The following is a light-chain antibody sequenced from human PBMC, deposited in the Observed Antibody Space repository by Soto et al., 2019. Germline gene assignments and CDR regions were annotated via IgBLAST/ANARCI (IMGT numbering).Light chain of an antibody. CDR3: QTWGTGIQV. J-gene: IGLJ3*02. Sequence: QPVLTQSPSASASLGASVKLTCTLSSGHSNYAIAWHQLQPEKGPRYLLKVNIDGSHTKGDGIPDRFSGSSSGAERYLTISSLQSEDEADYYCQTWGTGIQVFGGGTQLTVL. CDR2: VNIDGSH. CDR1: SGHSNYA. V-gene: IGLV4-69*01.